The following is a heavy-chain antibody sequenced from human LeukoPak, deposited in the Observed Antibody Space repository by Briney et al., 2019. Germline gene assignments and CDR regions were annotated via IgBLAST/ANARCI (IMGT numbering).Heavy chain of an antibody. V-gene: IGHV3-30-3*01. CDR1: GFTFSSYA. CDR2: ISYDGSNK. D-gene: IGHD6-19*01. Sequence: PGGSLRLSCAASGFTFSSYAMHWVRQAPGKGLEWVAVISYDGSNKYYADSVKGRFTISRDNSKNTLYLQMNSLRAEDTAVYYCAKERAVADYYYYYGVDVWGQGATVTVSS. J-gene: IGHJ6*02. CDR3: AKERAVADYYYYYGVDV.